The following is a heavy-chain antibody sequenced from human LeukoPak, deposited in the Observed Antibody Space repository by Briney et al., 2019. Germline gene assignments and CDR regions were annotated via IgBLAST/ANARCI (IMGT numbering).Heavy chain of an antibody. D-gene: IGHD6-13*01. CDR3: AKARIATSGRDSFDI. V-gene: IGHV3-23*01. CDR2: ISGGGRQI. Sequence: GGSVRLSCAASVFTFNFHAMTWVRQTPGKGPEWVAGISGGGRQIFYADSVKGRFTISRDNAKNTVHLQMSNMRVEDTAIYFCAKARIATSGRDSFDIWGQGTMVVVSS. J-gene: IGHJ3*02. CDR1: VFTFNFHA.